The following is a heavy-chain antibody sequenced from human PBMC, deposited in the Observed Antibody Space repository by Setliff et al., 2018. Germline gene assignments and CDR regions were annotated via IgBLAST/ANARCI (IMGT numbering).Heavy chain of an antibody. V-gene: IGHV4-39*01. CDR2: IYYSGST. D-gene: IGHD4-4*01. J-gene: IGHJ6*03. CDR1: GGSITSVSYY. Sequence: PSETLSLTCAVSGGSITSVSYYWAWIRQPPGKGLEWIGTIYYSGSTYYNPSLKSRVTIYIDVPKNEFSLKLGSVTAADTAVYFCARLPDFSNYYYYNYVDVWGKGTTVTVSS. CDR3: ARLPDFSNYYYYNYVDV.